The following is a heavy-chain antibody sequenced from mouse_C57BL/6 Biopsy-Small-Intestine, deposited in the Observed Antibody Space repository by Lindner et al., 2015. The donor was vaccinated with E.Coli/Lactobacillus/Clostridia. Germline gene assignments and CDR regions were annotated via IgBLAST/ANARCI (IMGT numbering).Heavy chain of an antibody. CDR1: GFTFSSYG. V-gene: IGHV5-6*01. D-gene: IGHD2-5*01. Sequence: VQLQESGGDLVKPGGSLKLSCAASGFTFSSYGMSWVRQTPDKRLEWVATISSGGSYTYYPDSVKGRFTISRDNAKNTLYLQMSSLKSEDTAMYYCADSNSFAYWGQGTLVTVSA. CDR3: ADSNSFAY. CDR2: ISSGGSYT. J-gene: IGHJ3*01.